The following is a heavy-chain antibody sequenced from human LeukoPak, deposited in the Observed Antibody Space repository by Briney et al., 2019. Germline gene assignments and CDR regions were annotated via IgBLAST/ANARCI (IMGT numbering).Heavy chain of an antibody. V-gene: IGHV3-21*01. D-gene: IGHD6-19*01. J-gene: IGHJ4*02. CDR3: ARDWDSSGWYEAYDY. Sequence: PGGSLRLSRAASGFTFSSYSMNWVRQAPGKGLEGVSSISSSSSYIYYADSVKGRFTISRDNAKNSLYLQMNSLRAEDTAVYYCARDWDSSGWYEAYDYWGQGTLVTVSS. CDR1: GFTFSSYS. CDR2: ISSSSSYI.